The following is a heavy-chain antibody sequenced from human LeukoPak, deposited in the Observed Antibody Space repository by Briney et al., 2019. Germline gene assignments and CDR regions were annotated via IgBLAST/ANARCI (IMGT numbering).Heavy chain of an antibody. V-gene: IGHV1-69*13. CDR2: IIPIFGTA. CDR3: ARARSTMVRGGFLDLDY. Sequence: ASVKVSCKASGGTFSSYAISWVRQAPGQGLEWMGGIIPIFGTANYAQKFQGRVTITADESTSTAYMELSSLRSEDTAVYYCARARSTMVRGGFLDLDYWGQGTLVTVSS. D-gene: IGHD3-10*01. J-gene: IGHJ4*02. CDR1: GGTFSSYA.